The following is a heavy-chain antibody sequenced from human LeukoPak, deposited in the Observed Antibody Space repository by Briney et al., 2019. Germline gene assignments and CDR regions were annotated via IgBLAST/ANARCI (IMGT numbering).Heavy chain of an antibody. Sequence: PGRSLRLSCAASGFTFSSYAMHWVRQAPGKGLEWVAVISYDGSNKYYADSVKGRFTISRDNSKNTLYLQMNSLRAEDTAVYYCARGRGYSYGSLDYWGQGTLVTVSS. D-gene: IGHD5-18*01. V-gene: IGHV3-30*04. CDR1: GFTFSSYA. CDR2: ISYDGSNK. J-gene: IGHJ4*02. CDR3: ARGRGYSYGSLDY.